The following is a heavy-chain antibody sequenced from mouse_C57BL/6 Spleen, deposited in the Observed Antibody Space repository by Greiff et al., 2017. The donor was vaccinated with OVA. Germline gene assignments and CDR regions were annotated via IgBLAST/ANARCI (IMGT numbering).Heavy chain of an antibody. D-gene: IGHD1-1*01. Sequence: EVQLQESGGGLVQPGGSMKLSCAASGFTFSDAWMDWVRQSPETGLEWVAEIRNKANNHATYYAESVKGRFTISRDDSKSSVYLQMNSLRAEDTGIYYCTPHYYGSSFAYWGQGTLVTVSA. V-gene: IGHV6-6*01. CDR1: GFTFSDAW. CDR2: IRNKANNHAT. CDR3: TPHYYGSSFAY. J-gene: IGHJ3*01.